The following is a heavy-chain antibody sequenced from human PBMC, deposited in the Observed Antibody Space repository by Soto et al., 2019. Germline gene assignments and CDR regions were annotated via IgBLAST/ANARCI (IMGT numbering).Heavy chain of an antibody. CDR3: ARGLRGYDILTGLGSFDYYYYGMDV. CDR2: ISSSGSTI. CDR1: GFTFSSYE. Sequence: EVQLVESGGGLVQPGGSLRLSCAASGFTFSSYEMNWVRQAPGKGLEWVSYISSSGSTIYYADSVKGRFTISRDNAKNSLYLQMNSLRAEDTAVYYCARGLRGYDILTGLGSFDYYYYGMDVWGQGTTVTVSS. V-gene: IGHV3-48*03. J-gene: IGHJ6*02. D-gene: IGHD3-9*01.